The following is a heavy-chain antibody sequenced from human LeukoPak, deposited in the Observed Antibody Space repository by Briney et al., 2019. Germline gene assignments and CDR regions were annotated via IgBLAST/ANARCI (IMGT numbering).Heavy chain of an antibody. CDR3: ARGGSGATALDF. D-gene: IGHD4/OR15-4a*01. CDR1: GFTFSTYS. V-gene: IGHV3-21*01. J-gene: IGHJ4*02. CDR2: ISIGSTYV. Sequence: GGSLRLSCTASGFTFSTYSMNWVRQAPGKGLEWVSYISIGSTYVYYADSVKDRFTVSRDNAKNSLVLQMNSLRAEDTAVYYCARGGSGATALDFWGQGTLVTVSS.